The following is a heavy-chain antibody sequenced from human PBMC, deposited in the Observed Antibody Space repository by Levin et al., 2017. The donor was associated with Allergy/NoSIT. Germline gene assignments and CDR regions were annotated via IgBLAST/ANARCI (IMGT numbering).Heavy chain of an antibody. J-gene: IGHJ6*02. CDR3: ARAYSSSWPYYYYYGMDV. V-gene: IGHV3-30-3*01. Sequence: GESLKISCAASGFTFSSYAMHWVRQAPGKGLEWVAVISYDGSNKYYADSVKGRFTISRDNSKNTLYLQMNSLRAEDTAVYYCARAYSSSWPYYYYYGMDVWGQGTTVTVSS. CDR1: GFTFSSYA. D-gene: IGHD6-13*01. CDR2: ISYDGSNK.